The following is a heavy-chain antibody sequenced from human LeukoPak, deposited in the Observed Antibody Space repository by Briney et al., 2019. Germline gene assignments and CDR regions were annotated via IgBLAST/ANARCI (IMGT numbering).Heavy chain of an antibody. Sequence: HSGGSLRLSCAASGFTFSSSWMHWVRQVPGKGLVWVSHISPDGSYTDYADSVKGRFIISRDNAKNTMSLQMNSLRAEDTAVYYCARVVVISNDAFDIWGQGTMVTVSS. CDR1: GFTFSSSW. CDR3: ARVVVISNDAFDI. D-gene: IGHD3-22*01. CDR2: ISPDGSYT. V-gene: IGHV3-74*01. J-gene: IGHJ3*02.